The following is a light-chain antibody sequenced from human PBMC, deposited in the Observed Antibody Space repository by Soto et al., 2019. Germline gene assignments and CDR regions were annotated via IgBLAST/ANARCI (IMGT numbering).Light chain of an antibody. J-gene: IGLJ1*01. CDR1: SSDVGGHSY. V-gene: IGLV2-14*01. CDR2: EVT. Sequence: QSVLTQPASVSGSPGQSITFSCTGTSSDVGGHSYVSWYQQRPGKAPRLMIYEVTKRPSGISNRFSASKSGNTASLTISGLQAEDEADYYCASCTSSRTLVFGTGTKVTVL. CDR3: ASCTSSRTLV.